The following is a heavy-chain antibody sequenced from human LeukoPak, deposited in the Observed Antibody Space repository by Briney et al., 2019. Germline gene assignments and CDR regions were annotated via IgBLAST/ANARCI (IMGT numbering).Heavy chain of an antibody. V-gene: IGHV3-30-3*01. J-gene: IGHJ6*02. CDR1: GFTFSSYA. Sequence: PGGSLRLSCAASGFTFSSYAMHWVRQAPGKGLEWVAVISYDGSNKYYADSVKGRFTISRDNSKNTLYLQMNSLRAEDTAVYYCARDHHGMDVWGQGTTVTVSS. CDR2: ISYDGSNK. CDR3: ARDHHGMDV.